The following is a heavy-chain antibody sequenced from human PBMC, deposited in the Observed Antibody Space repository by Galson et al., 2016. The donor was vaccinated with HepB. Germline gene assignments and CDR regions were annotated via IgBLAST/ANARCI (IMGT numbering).Heavy chain of an antibody. CDR2: IHYSGST. CDR1: GDSISNVGRH. CDR3: AMAPNWNFFDY. J-gene: IGHJ4*02. D-gene: IGHD3-3*01. Sequence: TLSLTCSVSGDSISNVGRHWGWFRQPPGRGLEWIGCIHYSGSTYYNPSLESRVTMSIDTSKNQFSLRLNSVTAAATAVYYCAMAPNWNFFDYWGQGILVTVSS. V-gene: IGHV4-30-4*08.